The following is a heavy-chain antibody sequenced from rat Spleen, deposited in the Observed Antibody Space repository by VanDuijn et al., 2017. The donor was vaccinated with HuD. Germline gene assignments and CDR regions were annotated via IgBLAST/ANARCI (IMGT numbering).Heavy chain of an antibody. Sequence: EVQLVESGGELVQPGRSLKLSCAASGFTFSNYGMAWVRQTPTKGLEWVTSISTGNFNTYYQDSVKGRFTISRDDAKNTLYMQMDSLRSEDTATYSGANDPGSYLDYWGPGIMDTAAS. J-gene: IGHJ2*01. CDR3: ANDPGSYLDY. CDR1: GFTFSNYG. CDR2: ISTGNFNT. V-gene: IGHV5S14*01. D-gene: IGHD1-4*01.